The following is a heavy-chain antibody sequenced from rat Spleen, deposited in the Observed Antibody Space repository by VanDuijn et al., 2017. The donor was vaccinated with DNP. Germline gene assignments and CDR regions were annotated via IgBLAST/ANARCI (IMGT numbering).Heavy chain of an antibody. CDR3: ARPSGTGRAMDA. CDR2: ISYDGSST. D-gene: IGHD1-5*01. J-gene: IGHJ4*01. Sequence: EVQLVETGGGLVQPGRSLKLSCVASGFTFSSYWMFWIRQAPGKGLEWVASISYDGSSTYYRDSVKGRFTISRDNAKSTLYLQMDSLRSEDTATYYCARPSGTGRAMDAWGQGTSVTVSS. CDR1: GFTFSSYW. V-gene: IGHV5-58*01.